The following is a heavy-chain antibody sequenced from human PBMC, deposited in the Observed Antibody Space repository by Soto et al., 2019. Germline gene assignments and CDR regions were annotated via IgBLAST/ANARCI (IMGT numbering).Heavy chain of an antibody. J-gene: IGHJ6*04. Sequence: QVQLVQSGAEVKKPGASVKVSCKASGYTFNNYDIHWVRQATGQGLEWVGWMNPNSGYTEFAQKFQGRVSMTRNTSMSTAYMELSSLRSEDTAMYYCARGPRVRADTIFGVVIVLDIWGKGTTVTVSS. CDR3: ARGPRVRADTIFGVVIVLDI. V-gene: IGHV1-8*01. D-gene: IGHD3-3*01. CDR2: MNPNSGYT. CDR1: GYTFNNYD.